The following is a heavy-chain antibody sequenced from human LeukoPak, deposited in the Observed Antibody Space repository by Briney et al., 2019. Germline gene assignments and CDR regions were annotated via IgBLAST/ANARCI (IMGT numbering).Heavy chain of an antibody. CDR2: IRQEESER. J-gene: IGHJ6*03. CDR1: VFIFSSYW. Sequence: PGGSVRLSRECSVFIFSSYWMTWVRQLRAKGPEGVANIRQEESERYFADSVRGRFTISRDNAKKSVYLHMSSLRAGDTAVYYCARGILTGRYYYYYYTDVWGKGTTVTISS. V-gene: IGHV3-7*01. CDR3: ARGILTGRYYYYYYTDV. D-gene: IGHD3-9*01.